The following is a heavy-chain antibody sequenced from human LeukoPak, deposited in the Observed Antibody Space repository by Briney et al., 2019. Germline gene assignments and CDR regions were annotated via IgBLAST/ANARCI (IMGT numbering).Heavy chain of an antibody. J-gene: IGHJ3*02. CDR1: GFTFSSYA. CDR2: ISGSGGST. Sequence: GGSLRLSCAASGFTFSSYAMSWVRQAPGKGLEWVSAISGSGGSTYYADSVKGRFTISRDNSKNTLYLQMNSLRAEDTAVYYCAKVSGYYYDSSGYPYDAFDIWAKGQWSPSLQ. V-gene: IGHV3-23*01. CDR3: AKVSGYYYDSSGYPYDAFDI. D-gene: IGHD3-22*01.